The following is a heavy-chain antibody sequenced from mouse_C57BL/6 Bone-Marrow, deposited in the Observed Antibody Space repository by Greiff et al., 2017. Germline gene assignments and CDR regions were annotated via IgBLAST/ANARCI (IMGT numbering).Heavy chain of an antibody. Sequence: QVQLQQPGAELVKPGASVKLSCTASGYTFTSYWLPWVNQSPGQGLEWIGDIYPGSGSTNYNETFTCKSTLTVDTSSSTAYMQRSSLTSEDSEVDYCARGYDGGGYWGQGTTLTVSS. D-gene: IGHD2-3*01. CDR3: ARGYDGGGY. CDR1: GYTFTSYW. J-gene: IGHJ2*01. V-gene: IGHV1-55*01. CDR2: IYPGSGST.